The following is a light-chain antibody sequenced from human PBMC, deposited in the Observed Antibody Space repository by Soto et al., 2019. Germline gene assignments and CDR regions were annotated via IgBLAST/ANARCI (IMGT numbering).Light chain of an antibody. V-gene: IGLV2-23*01. Sequence: QSVLTQPASVSGSPGQSITISCTGTSSDVGSYSLVSWYQQHPGTAPKLVIYEGSKRPSGVSNRFSGSKSGNTASLTISGLQAEDEADYYCCSYAGSSTYVFGTGTKLTVL. CDR3: CSYAGSSTYV. CDR2: EGS. J-gene: IGLJ1*01. CDR1: SSDVGSYSL.